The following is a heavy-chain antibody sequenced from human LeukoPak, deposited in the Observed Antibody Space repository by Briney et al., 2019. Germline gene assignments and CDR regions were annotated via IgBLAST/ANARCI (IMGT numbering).Heavy chain of an antibody. D-gene: IGHD1-1*01. J-gene: IGHJ4*02. CDR3: AREGTSSWVNFDF. CDR2: ITGSSSTI. Sequence: GGPLRLSCAASGFTFSTYGFNWVRQAPGKGLEWISYITGSSSTIYYADPVKGRFTISRDNAKNSLFLQMNSLRDEDTAVYYCAREGTSSWVNFDFWGQGTLVTVSS. CDR1: GFTFSTYG. V-gene: IGHV3-48*02.